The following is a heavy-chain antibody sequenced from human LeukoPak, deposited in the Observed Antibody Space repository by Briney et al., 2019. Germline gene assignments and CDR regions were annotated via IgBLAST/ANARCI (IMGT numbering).Heavy chain of an antibody. CDR2: INNDGGHT. V-gene: IGHV3-23*01. D-gene: IGHD1/OR15-1a*01. CDR3: VKGNWYKLEVFQY. Sequence: GGSLRLSCAASGFTFSNYAMSWVRQAPGKGPEWVSVINNDGGHTHYADFVQGRFTISRDNSKNTLDLQMSSLRVEDTAFYYCVKGNWYKLEVFQYWGQGILVTVSS. CDR1: GFTFSNYA. J-gene: IGHJ4*02.